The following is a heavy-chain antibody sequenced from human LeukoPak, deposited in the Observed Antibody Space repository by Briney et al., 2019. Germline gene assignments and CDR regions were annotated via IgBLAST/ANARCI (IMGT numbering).Heavy chain of an antibody. J-gene: IGHJ4*02. CDR2: IYHSGST. Sequence: SETLSLTCAVSGGSIGSGGYSWSWIRQPPGKGLEWIGYIYHSGSTYYNPSLKSRVTISIDRSKNQFSLKLNSVTAADTAVYYCASVETWGQGTLVTVSS. V-gene: IGHV4-30-2*01. CDR1: GGSIGSGGYS. CDR3: ASVET.